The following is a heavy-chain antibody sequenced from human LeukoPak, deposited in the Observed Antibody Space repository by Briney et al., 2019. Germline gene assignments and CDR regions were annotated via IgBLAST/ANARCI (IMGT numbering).Heavy chain of an antibody. CDR2: ISGSDGST. V-gene: IGHV3-23*01. D-gene: IGHD6-19*01. CDR1: GFTFSSYA. J-gene: IGHJ4*02. CDR3: AKGAFPGIGVAGASGY. Sequence: GGSLRLSCAASGFTFSSYAMSWVRQAPGKGLEWVSVISGSDGSTYYADSVKGRFTISRDNSKNTLYLQMNSLRAEDTAVYYCAKGAFPGIGVAGASGYWGQGTLVTVSS.